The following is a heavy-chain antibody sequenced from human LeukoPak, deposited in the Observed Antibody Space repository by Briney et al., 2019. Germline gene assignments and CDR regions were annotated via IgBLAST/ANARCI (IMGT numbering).Heavy chain of an antibody. CDR1: GFTFSNYW. Sequence: GGSLRLSCEASGFTFSNYWMNWVRQAPGKGLEWVSSISSSSSYIYYADSVRGRFTISRDNAKNSLYPQMNSLRAEDTAVYYCARVAVGAAYYFDYWGQGTLVTVSS. J-gene: IGHJ4*02. V-gene: IGHV3-21*01. D-gene: IGHD1-26*01. CDR3: ARVAVGAAYYFDY. CDR2: ISSSSSYI.